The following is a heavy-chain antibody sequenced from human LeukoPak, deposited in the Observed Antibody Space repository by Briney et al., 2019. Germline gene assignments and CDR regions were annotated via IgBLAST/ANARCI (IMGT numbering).Heavy chain of an antibody. V-gene: IGHV1-18*01. CDR1: GSTFTSYG. J-gene: IGHJ4*02. CDR3: ARGGALTSFDS. D-gene: IGHD1-26*01. CDR2: ISAYNGKT. Sequence: ASVTVSCKASGSTFTSYGISWVRQAPGQGLEWMGWISAYNGKTNYAQKFQGRVTMTTDTSTSTAYMDLRSLRSDDTAVYYCARGGALTSFDSWGQGTLITVSS.